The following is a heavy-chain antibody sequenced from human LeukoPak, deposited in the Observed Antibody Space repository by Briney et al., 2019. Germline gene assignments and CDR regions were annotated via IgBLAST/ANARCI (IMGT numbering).Heavy chain of an antibody. CDR3: AKARRATGSVSAAFGN. D-gene: IGHD3-16*01. V-gene: IGHV3-23*01. Sequence: GGSLRLSCAASRFTFSSYAMRWVRQAPGKGLDWVSTISGSGGSIDYADSVKGRFTISRDNSMNTLYLQMDTLRAEDTAVYYCAKARRATGSVSAAFGNWGRGTLVTVSS. CDR1: RFTFSSYA. J-gene: IGHJ4*02. CDR2: ISGSGGSI.